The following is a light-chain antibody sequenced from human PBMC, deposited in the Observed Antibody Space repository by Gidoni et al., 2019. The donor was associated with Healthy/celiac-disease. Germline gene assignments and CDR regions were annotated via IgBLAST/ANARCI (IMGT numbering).Light chain of an antibody. CDR2: KAS. J-gene: IGKJ3*01. Sequence: DLQMTQSPSTLSASVGDRVTITCRASQSISSWLAWYQQKPGKAPKLLIYKASSVESGVPSRFSGSGSGTEFTLTISSLQPDDFATYYCQQYNSYSLTFGPGTKVDIK. CDR3: QQYNSYSLT. V-gene: IGKV1-5*03. CDR1: QSISSW.